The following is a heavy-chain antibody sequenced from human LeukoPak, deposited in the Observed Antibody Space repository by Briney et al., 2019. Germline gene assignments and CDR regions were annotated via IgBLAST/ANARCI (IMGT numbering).Heavy chain of an antibody. CDR2: IYYSGST. V-gene: IGHV4-59*12. J-gene: IGHJ4*02. CDR1: GGSISSYY. Sequence: SETLSLTCTVSGGSISSYYWSWTRQPPGKGLEWIGSIYYSGSTYYNPSLKSRVTISVDTSKNQSSLKLSSVTAADTAVYYCARDGYSGNDGLWGQGTLVTVSS. CDR3: ARDGYSGNDGL. D-gene: IGHD5-12*01.